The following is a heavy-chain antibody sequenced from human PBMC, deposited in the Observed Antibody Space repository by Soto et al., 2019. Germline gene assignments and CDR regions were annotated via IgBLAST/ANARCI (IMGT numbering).Heavy chain of an antibody. Sequence: ASVKATSKASGFTLTGYYMHGVRQAPGQGLEWMGIINPSGGSTSYAQKFQGRVTMTRDTSTSTVYMELSSLRSEDTAVYYCARSPMDYDFWSGYFDYYGMDVWGQGTTVTVSS. CDR1: GFTLTGYY. CDR2: INPSGGST. CDR3: ARSPMDYDFWSGYFDYYGMDV. J-gene: IGHJ6*02. D-gene: IGHD3-3*01. V-gene: IGHV1-46*01.